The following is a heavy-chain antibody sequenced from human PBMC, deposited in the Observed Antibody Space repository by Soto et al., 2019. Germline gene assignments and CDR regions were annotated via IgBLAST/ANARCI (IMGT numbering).Heavy chain of an antibody. V-gene: IGHV4-34*01. J-gene: IGHJ5*02. Sequence: ASETLSLTCAVYGGSFSGYYWSWIRQPPGKGLEWIGEINHSGSTNYNPSLKSRVTISVDTSKNQFSLKLSSVTAADTAVYYCAKRRERYYDFWSARAPSWFDPWGQGTVVTVSS. CDR1: GGSFSGYY. CDR2: INHSGST. D-gene: IGHD3-3*01. CDR3: AKRRERYYDFWSARAPSWFDP.